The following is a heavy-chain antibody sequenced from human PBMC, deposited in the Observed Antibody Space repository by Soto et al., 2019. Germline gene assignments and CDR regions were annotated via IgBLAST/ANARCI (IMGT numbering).Heavy chain of an antibody. CDR2: IYYSGST. J-gene: IGHJ3*02. CDR3: ARERSYYYDSSGLGHAFDI. CDR1: GRSVSSGNYY. D-gene: IGHD3-22*01. V-gene: IGHV4-61*01. Sequence: SETLSLTCIVSGRSVSSGNYYWSWIRQPPGKGLEWIGYIYYSGSTNYNPSLKSRVTISVDTSKNQFSLKLSSVTAADTAVYYCARERSYYYDSSGLGHAFDIWGQGTMVT.